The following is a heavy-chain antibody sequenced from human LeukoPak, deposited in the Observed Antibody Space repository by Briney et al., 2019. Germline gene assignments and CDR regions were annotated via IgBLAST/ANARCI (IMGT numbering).Heavy chain of an antibody. J-gene: IGHJ6*02. D-gene: IGHD1-1*01. CDR2: ISAYNGNT. CDR3: ARGGPTGTVDYGMDV. CDR1: GYTFTSYG. Sequence: GASVKVSCKATGYTFTSYGISWVRQAPGQGLEWMGWISAYNGNTNYAQKLQGRVTMTTDTSTSTAYMELRSLRSDDTAVYYCARGGPTGTVDYGMDVWGQGTTVTVSS. V-gene: IGHV1-18*01.